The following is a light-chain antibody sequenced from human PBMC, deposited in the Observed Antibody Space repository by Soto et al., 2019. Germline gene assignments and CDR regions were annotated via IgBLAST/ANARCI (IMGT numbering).Light chain of an antibody. J-gene: IGKJ1*01. CDR1: QLVSSNF. CDR2: ASS. V-gene: IGKV3-20*01. Sequence: EILLTQSPGPLSFSPGERATLSCRASQLVSSNFLSWYQQKAGHAPRLLIYASSNGSTATPGRFSGSGSGTDFTLTISGLEPEDEAVYYCQQYGSSPWTFGQGTKVEVK. CDR3: QQYGSSPWT.